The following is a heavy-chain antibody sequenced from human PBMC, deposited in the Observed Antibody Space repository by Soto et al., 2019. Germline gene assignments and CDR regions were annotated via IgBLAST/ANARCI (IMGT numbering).Heavy chain of an antibody. J-gene: IGHJ4*02. CDR1: GGTFSSYA. V-gene: IGHV1-69*01. Sequence: QVQLVQSGAEVKMPGSSVKVSCKTSGGTFSSYAISWVRQAPGQGLEWMGGIIPIFGTANYAQKFQGRVTITADESTTTAYMELSSVRSEDTAVYYCARGSTVTTPFDNWGQGTLVSVSS. CDR3: ARGSTVTTPFDN. CDR2: IIPIFGTA. D-gene: IGHD4-17*01.